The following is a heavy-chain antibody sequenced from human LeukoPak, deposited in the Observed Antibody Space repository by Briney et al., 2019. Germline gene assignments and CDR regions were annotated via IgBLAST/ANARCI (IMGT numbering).Heavy chain of an antibody. J-gene: IGHJ4*02. D-gene: IGHD6-13*01. CDR1: GFTFRSYA. CDR3: AKVSCVSGASSGSSCPFDY. CDR2: IRDSGGST. Sequence: RSGGSLRLSCAASGFTFRSYAMSWVRQAPGKGLEWVSAIRDSGGSTYYADSVKGRFTISRDNSKNTLYLQMNSLRAEDTAVYYCAKVSCVSGASSGSSCPFDYWGQGTLVTVSS. V-gene: IGHV3-23*01.